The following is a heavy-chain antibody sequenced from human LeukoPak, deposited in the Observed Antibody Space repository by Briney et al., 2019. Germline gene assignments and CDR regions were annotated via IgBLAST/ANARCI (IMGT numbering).Heavy chain of an antibody. V-gene: IGHV5-51*01. Sequence: GESLKISCKGSGYSFTTYWIGWVRQMPGRGLEWMGIIYPADSDTGYSPSFRGQVTISADKSINTASLHWSSLRASDTAMYFCARLMVGATSPFDYWGQGTLVTVSS. J-gene: IGHJ4*02. CDR2: IYPADSDT. CDR1: GYSFTTYW. D-gene: IGHD1-26*01. CDR3: ARLMVGATSPFDY.